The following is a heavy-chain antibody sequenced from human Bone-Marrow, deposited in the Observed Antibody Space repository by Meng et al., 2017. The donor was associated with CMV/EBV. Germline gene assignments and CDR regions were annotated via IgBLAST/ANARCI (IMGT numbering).Heavy chain of an antibody. Sequence: SVKVSCKASGGTFSSYTISWVRQAPGQGLEWMGRIIPILGIANYAQKFQGRVTITADKSTSTAYMELSSLRSDDTAVYYCARGRHTIWFDPWGQGTLVTVSS. V-gene: IGHV1-69*02. CDR2: IIPILGIA. CDR1: GGTFSSYT. D-gene: IGHD3-3*01. CDR3: ARGRHTIWFDP. J-gene: IGHJ5*02.